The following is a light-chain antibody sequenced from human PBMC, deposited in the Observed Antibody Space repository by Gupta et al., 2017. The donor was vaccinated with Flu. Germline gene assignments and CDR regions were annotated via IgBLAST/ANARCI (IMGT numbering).Light chain of an antibody. V-gene: IGKV1-5*03. CDR1: QTVSYW. CDR3: QQYNRHPFT. Sequence: THAPPTFSASLGDRVTITCRASQTVSYWLAWYQQKPGKAPKLLIYMASKSQSGVPSRFSATGSGTEFTLTINDLQPDDSASYYCQQYNRHPFTFGLGTRLEI. J-gene: IGKJ2*01. CDR2: MAS.